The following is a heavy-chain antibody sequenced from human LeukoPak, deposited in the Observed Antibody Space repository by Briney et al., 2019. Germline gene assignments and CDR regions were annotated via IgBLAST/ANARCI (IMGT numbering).Heavy chain of an antibody. D-gene: IGHD2-2*01. V-gene: IGHV4-31*03. CDR1: GGSISSGGYY. CDR2: IYYSGST. CDR3: ARVPLDCSSTSCYPTYGMDV. Sequence: PSETLSLTCTVSGGSISSGGYYWSWIRQHPGKGLEWIGYIYYSGSTYYNPSLKSRVTISVDTSKYQFSLKLSSVTAADTAVYYCARVPLDCSSTSCYPTYGMDVWGQGTTVTVSS. J-gene: IGHJ6*02.